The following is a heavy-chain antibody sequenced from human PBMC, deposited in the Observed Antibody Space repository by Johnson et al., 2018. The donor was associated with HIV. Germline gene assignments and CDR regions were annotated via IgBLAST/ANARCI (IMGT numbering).Heavy chain of an antibody. V-gene: IGHV3-30*18. CDR2: ISYDGSYK. CDR3: AKDWVYSSSPLGAFDI. CDR1: GFTFSTYG. D-gene: IGHD6-6*01. Sequence: QVQLVESGGGLVQPGRSLRLSCAASGFTFSTYGMHWVRQAPGKGLEWVALISYDGSYKYYADSVTGRFTISRDNSKNTLYLQMNSLRAEETAVYYCAKDWVYSSSPLGAFDIWGQGTMVTVSS. J-gene: IGHJ3*02.